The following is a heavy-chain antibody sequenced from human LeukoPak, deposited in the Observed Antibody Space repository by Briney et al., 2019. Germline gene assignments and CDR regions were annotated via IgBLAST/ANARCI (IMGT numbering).Heavy chain of an antibody. CDR2: INTDGSST. V-gene: IGHV3-74*01. D-gene: IGHD6-13*01. Sequence: PGGSLRLSCAASGFTFSSYWMHWVRQAPGKGLVWVSHINTDGSSTSYADSVKGRFTISGDNAKNTLYLQMNSLRAEDTAVYYCAKDDPVAAAGPFGYWGQGTLVTVSS. J-gene: IGHJ4*02. CDR1: GFTFSSYW. CDR3: AKDDPVAAAGPFGY.